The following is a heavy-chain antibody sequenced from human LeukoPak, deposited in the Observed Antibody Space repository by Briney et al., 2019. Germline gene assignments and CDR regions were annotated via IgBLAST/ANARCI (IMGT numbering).Heavy chain of an antibody. CDR3: ARVVFKWSPLAYSSSFYYFDY. D-gene: IGHD6-13*01. V-gene: IGHV1-18*01. J-gene: IGHJ4*02. CDR1: GYSFTSYG. CDR2: ISTYNANT. Sequence: ASVKVSCKASGYSFTSYGISWVRQAPGQGLEWMGWISTYNANTNYAQKLQGRVTMTTDTSTSTAYMELRSLRSDDTAVYYCARVVFKWSPLAYSSSFYYFDYWGQGTLVTVSS.